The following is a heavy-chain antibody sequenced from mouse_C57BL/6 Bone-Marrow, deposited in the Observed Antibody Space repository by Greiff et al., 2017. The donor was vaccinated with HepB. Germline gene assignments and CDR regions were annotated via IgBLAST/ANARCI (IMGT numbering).Heavy chain of an antibody. V-gene: IGHV5-17*01. D-gene: IGHD2-4*01. CDR3: ARDDDDEAWFAY. Sequence: DVKLVESGGGLVKPGGSLKLSCAASGFTFSDYGMHWVRQAPEKGLEWVAYISSGSSTIYYADTVKGRFTISRDNAKNTLFLQMTSLRSEDTAMYYCARDDDDEAWFAYWGQGTLVTVSA. CDR1: GFTFSDYG. CDR2: ISSGSSTI. J-gene: IGHJ3*01.